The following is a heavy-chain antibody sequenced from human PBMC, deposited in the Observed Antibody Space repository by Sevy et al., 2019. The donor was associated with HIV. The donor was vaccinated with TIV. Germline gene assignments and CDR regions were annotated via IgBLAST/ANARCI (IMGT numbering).Heavy chain of an antibody. V-gene: IGHV3-11*06. CDR2: ISSSSSYI. D-gene: IGHD2-15*01. J-gene: IGHJ6*02. CDR3: ARDGASIVVVVAADSPYYYGMDV. Sequence: GGSLRLSCAASGFTFSDYYMTWIRQAPGKGLEWVSYISSSSSYIYYADSVKGRFTISRDNAKNSLYLQMNSLRAEDTAVYYCARDGASIVVVVAADSPYYYGMDVWGQGTTVTVSS. CDR1: GFTFSDYY.